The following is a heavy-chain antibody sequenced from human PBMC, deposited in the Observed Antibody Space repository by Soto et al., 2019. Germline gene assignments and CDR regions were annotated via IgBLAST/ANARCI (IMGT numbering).Heavy chain of an antibody. CDR1: GYTFTSYG. CDR2: INPNTGDT. V-gene: IGHV1-2*04. CDR3: ALIEMTTIA. Sequence: ASVKVSCKASGYTFTSYGISWVRQAPGQGLEWMGWINPNTGDTKYSQRFQDSVTMTRGTSIATAYMELTSLKSDDTAVYYCALIEMTTIAWGQGTLVTVSS. D-gene: IGHD3-22*01. J-gene: IGHJ4*02.